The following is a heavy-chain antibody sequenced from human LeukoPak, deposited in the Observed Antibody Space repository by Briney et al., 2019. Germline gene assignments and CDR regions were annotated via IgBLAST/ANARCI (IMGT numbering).Heavy chain of an antibody. CDR1: GGSFSGYY. J-gene: IGHJ1*01. D-gene: IGHD6-19*01. CDR2: INHSGST. Sequence: SETLSLTCAVYGGSFSGYYWSWIRQPPGKGLEWTGEINHSGSTNYNPSLKSRVTISVDTSKNQFSLKLSSVTAADTAVYYCARGASYSSGWLPKYFQHWGQGTLVTVSS. CDR3: ARGASYSSGWLPKYFQH. V-gene: IGHV4-34*01.